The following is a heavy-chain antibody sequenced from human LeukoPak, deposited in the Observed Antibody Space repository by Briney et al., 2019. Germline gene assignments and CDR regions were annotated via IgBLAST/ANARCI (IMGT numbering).Heavy chain of an antibody. Sequence: SETLSLTCTVSGGSISSYYWSWIRQPPGKGLEWIGHIYDTGITYYNPSLKSRVTISADTSKKQFSLNLRSVTAADTAVYRCARGRDDYNDAPPPYYYMDVWGKGTTVTVSS. CDR1: GGSISSYY. CDR3: ARGRDDYNDAPPPYYYMDV. CDR2: IYDTGIT. V-gene: IGHV4-59*12. J-gene: IGHJ6*03. D-gene: IGHD5-24*01.